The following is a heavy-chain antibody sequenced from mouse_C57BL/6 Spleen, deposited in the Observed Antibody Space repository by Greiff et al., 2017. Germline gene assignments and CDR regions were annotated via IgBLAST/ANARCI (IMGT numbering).Heavy chain of an antibody. D-gene: IGHD2-4*01. CDR2: INYNGST. CDR1: GYSITSGYY. J-gene: IGHJ2*01. CDR3: ARGDYDYFDD. V-gene: IGHV3-6*01. Sequence: DVQLQESGPGLVKPSQSLSLTCSATGYSITSGYYWNWIRQFPGNKLEWMGYINYNGSTNYTPSLKNRISITRDTSKNQFFLKLNSVTTEDTATYYCARGDYDYFDDWGQGTTLTVSS.